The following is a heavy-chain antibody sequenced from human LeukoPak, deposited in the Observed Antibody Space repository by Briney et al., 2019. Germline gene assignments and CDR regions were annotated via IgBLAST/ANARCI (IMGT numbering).Heavy chain of an antibody. D-gene: IGHD3-22*01. J-gene: IGHJ4*02. CDR2: IAGSDTTT. CDR3: TTLGYHLDS. V-gene: IGHV3-48*03. Sequence: PGGCLRLSCAASGFPFSAYGIKWVRQAPGKGREWVSYIAGSDTTTYSADSVRGRFTISRDNAKNSLYLQMNSLRPEDTPLYYCTTLGYHLDSWGQGTLVTVSS. CDR1: GFPFSAYG.